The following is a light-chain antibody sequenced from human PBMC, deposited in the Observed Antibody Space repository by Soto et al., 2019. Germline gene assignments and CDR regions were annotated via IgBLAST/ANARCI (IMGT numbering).Light chain of an antibody. J-gene: IGLJ1*01. V-gene: IGLV2-18*02. CDR3: NSYTGSSNYV. Sequence: QSALTQPPSVSGSPGQSVAISCTGTSIDVGSYNRVSWYQQHTGAAPKLMIYEVSNRPSGVPDRFSGSNSGNTASLTISGLKDEDEADSSCNSYTGSSNYVFGTGTKLTVL. CDR1: SIDVGSYNR. CDR2: EVS.